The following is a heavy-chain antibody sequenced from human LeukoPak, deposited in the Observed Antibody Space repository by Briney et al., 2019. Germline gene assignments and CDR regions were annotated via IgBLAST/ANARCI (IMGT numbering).Heavy chain of an antibody. CDR1: GFTVISYI. Sequence: GGSLRLSRVAPGFTVISYIMKCGRHAPGEGRWWGSYISSSSSYIYYADSVKGRFTISRDNATNSLYLQMSRLTAEDTAVYYCARDYFRSSSLGSGMDVWGQGTTVTVSS. J-gene: IGHJ6*02. CDR2: ISSSSSYI. D-gene: IGHD6-6*01. CDR3: ARDYFRSSSLGSGMDV. V-gene: IGHV3-21*01.